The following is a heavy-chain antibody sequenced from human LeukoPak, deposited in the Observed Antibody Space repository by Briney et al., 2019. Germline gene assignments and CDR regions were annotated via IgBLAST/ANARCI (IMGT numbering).Heavy chain of an antibody. D-gene: IGHD2-2*01. Sequence: PSETLSLTCTVSGGSISSGGYYWSWIRQHPGKGLEWTGYIYYSGSTYYNPSLKSRVTISVDTSKNQFSLKLSSVTAADTAVYYCARVGCSSTSCYFFDYWGQGTLVTVSS. V-gene: IGHV4-31*02. J-gene: IGHJ4*02. CDR3: ARVGCSSTSCYFFDY. CDR2: IYYSGST. CDR1: GGSISSGGYY.